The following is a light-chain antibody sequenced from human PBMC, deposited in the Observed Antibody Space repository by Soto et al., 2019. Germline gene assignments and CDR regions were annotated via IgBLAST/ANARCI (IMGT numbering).Light chain of an antibody. CDR3: QQYNNWPLT. Sequence: EIVMTQSPATLSASPGERATLSCRASQSVSNNLAWYQQKPGQAPRLLIYGASTRATGIPARFSGSGSGTEFTLTISSLQSEDFAVYYCQQYNNWPLTFGGGTKVDIK. CDR1: QSVSNN. V-gene: IGKV3-15*01. CDR2: GAS. J-gene: IGKJ4*01.